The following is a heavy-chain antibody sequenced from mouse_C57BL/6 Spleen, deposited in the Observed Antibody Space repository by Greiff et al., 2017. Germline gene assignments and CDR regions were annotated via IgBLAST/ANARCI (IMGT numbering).Heavy chain of an antibody. V-gene: IGHV5-17*01. Sequence: EVQLVESGGGLVKPGGSLKLSCAASGFTFSDYGMHWVRQAPETGLEWVAYISSGSSTIYYADTVKGRFTISRDNAKNTLFLQMTSLRSEDTAMYYCASRNWDVRYFDVWGTGTTVTVSS. CDR3: ASRNWDVRYFDV. J-gene: IGHJ1*03. CDR1: GFTFSDYG. CDR2: ISSGSSTI. D-gene: IGHD4-1*02.